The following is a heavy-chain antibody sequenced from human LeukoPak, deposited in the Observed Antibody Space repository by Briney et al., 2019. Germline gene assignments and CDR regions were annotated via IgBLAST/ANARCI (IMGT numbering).Heavy chain of an antibody. D-gene: IGHD6-13*01. CDR2: IKSKTDGGTP. Sequence: PGGSLRLSCATSGFTFSNAWMSWVRQAPGKGLEWVGRIKSKTDGGTPDYAAPVKGRFTISRDDSKNTLYLQMNSLKTEDTAVYYCTGVSRSSWYDYWGQGTLVTVSS. CDR1: GFTFSNAW. V-gene: IGHV3-15*01. CDR3: TGVSRSSWYDY. J-gene: IGHJ4*02.